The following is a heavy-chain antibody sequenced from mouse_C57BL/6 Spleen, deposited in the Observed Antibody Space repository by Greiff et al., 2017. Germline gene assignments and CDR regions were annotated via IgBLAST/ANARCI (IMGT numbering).Heavy chain of an antibody. D-gene: IGHD2-3*01. Sequence: QVQLQQSGAELVKPGASVKISCKASGYAFSSYWMNWVKQRPGKGLEWIGQIYPGDGDTNYNGKFKGKATLTADKSSSTAYMQRSSLTSEDSAVYFCARNPARGYYENFDVWGTGTTVTVSS. J-gene: IGHJ1*03. CDR1: GYAFSSYW. V-gene: IGHV1-80*01. CDR2: IYPGDGDT. CDR3: ARNPARGYYENFDV.